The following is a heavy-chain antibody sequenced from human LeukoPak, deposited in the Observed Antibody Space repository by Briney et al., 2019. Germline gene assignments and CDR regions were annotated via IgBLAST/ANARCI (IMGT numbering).Heavy chain of an antibody. D-gene: IGHD2-2*03. J-gene: IGHJ6*03. CDR3: ARDLGYCSSTICYYYYMDV. CDR2: ISAYNGNT. V-gene: IGHV1-18*01. Sequence: ASVKVSCKASGYTFTSYGISWVRQAPGQRLEWMGWISAYNGNTNYAQKLQGRVTMTTDTSTSTAYMELRSLRSDDTAVYYCARDLGYCSSTICYYYYMDVWGKGTTVTVSS. CDR1: GYTFTSYG.